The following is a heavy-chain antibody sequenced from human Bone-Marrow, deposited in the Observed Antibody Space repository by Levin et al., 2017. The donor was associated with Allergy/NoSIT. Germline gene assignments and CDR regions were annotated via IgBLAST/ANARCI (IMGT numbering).Heavy chain of an antibody. V-gene: IGHV3-49*03. J-gene: IGHJ3*02. Sequence: GGSLRLSCTASGFTFGDYAMSWFRQAPGKGLEWVGFIRAKAYGGTTEDAASVKGRFTISRDDSKSIAYLQMNSLKTEDTAVYYCSSCLQLYAFDIWGQGTMVTVSS. CDR1: GFTFGDYA. CDR2: IRAKAYGGTT. D-gene: IGHD5-18*01. CDR3: SSCLQLYAFDI.